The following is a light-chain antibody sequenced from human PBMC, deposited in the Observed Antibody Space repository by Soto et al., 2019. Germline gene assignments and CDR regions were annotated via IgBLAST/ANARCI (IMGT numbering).Light chain of an antibody. J-gene: IGKJ1*01. V-gene: IGKV3-20*01. Sequence: DIVLTQSPGTMSLSPGERATLSCRASQRVSSSFVGWYQQKPGQTPRLLIYGASSRATGIPDSFSGSGSGTDCTLTISRLEPEDFALYYFQYYGGTPRTFGQGTKVEVK. CDR2: GAS. CDR3: QYYGGTPRT. CDR1: QRVSSSF.